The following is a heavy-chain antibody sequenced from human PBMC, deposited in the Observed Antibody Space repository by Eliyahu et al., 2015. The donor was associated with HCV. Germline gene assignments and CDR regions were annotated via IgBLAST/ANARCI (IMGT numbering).Heavy chain of an antibody. D-gene: IGHD3-10*01. V-gene: IGHV1-8*01. J-gene: IGHJ6*02. CDR3: RSDLWFGELLSPYYYYGMDV. CDR2: MNPNSGNT. Sequence: QVQLVQSGAEVKKPGASVXVSCKASGYTFTSYDINWVRQATGQGLEWMGWMNPNSGNTGYAQKFQGRVTMTRNTSISTAYMELSSLRSEDTAVYYCRSDLWFGELLSPYYYYGMDVWGQGTTVTVSS. CDR1: GYTFTSYD.